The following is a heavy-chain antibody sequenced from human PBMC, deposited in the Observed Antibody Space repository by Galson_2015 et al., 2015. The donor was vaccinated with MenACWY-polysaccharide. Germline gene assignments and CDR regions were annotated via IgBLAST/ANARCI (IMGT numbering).Heavy chain of an antibody. J-gene: IGHJ4*02. CDR2: INPSGHRI. CDR3: ARAVASGSRAYYFDH. CDR1: GYTFTSYA. D-gene: IGHD1-26*01. Sequence: SVKVSCKASGYTFTSYAMNWVRQAPGQGPEWLGMINPSGHRITYAQRFQGRVTMTKDTSTSTVYMELSSLGSDDTGLYYCARAVASGSRAYYFDHWGQGTLVTVYS. V-gene: IGHV1-46*01.